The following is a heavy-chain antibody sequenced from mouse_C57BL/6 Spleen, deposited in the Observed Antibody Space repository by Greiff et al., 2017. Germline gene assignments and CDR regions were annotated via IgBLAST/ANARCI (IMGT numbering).Heavy chain of an antibody. D-gene: IGHD2-5*01. J-gene: IGHJ4*01. CDR1: GYTFTSYW. CDR2: IHPKSGST. V-gene: IGHV1-64*01. CDR3: ASYRNYVDAMDY. Sequence: QVQLQQPGAELVKPGASVKLSCKASGYTFTSYWMHWVKQRTGQGLEWIGWIHPKSGSTNYNEKFKSKATLTVDKSSSTAYMQLSSLTSEDSAVYYCASYRNYVDAMDYWGQGTSVTVSS.